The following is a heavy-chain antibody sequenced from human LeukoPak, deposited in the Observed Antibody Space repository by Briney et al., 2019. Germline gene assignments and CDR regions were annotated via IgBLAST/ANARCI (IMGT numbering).Heavy chain of an antibody. J-gene: IGHJ6*03. CDR2: IYTRGST. Sequence: SETLSLTCTVSGGSLSIYYWSWIRQPAGKGLEWIGRIYTRGSTNYNASLKSRVTISVGTSKNQFSLKLSAVTAADTAGYYGARDGRYYYDTSRGFHYYYLDVWGKGTTVTISS. CDR3: ARDGRYYYDTSRGFHYYYLDV. D-gene: IGHD3-22*01. CDR1: GGSLSIYY. V-gene: IGHV4-4*07.